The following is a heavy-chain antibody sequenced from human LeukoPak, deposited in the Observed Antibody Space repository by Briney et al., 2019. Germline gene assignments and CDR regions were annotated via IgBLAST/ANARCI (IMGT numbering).Heavy chain of an antibody. CDR1: GYTFTSYD. CDR2: MNPNSGNT. CDR3: ARRRSDYYYYYYMDV. Sequence: ASVKVSCTASGYTFTSYDINWVRQATGQGLEWMGWMNPNSGNTGYAQKFQGRVTMTRNTSISTAYMELSSLRSEDTAVYYCARRRSDYYYYYYMDVWGKGTTVTVSS. J-gene: IGHJ6*03. D-gene: IGHD3-10*01. V-gene: IGHV1-8*01.